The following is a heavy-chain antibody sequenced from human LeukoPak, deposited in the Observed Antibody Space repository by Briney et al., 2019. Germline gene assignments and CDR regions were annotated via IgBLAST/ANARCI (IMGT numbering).Heavy chain of an antibody. J-gene: IGHJ4*02. Sequence: NPSETLSLTCTVSGGSISSSSYYWGWIRQPPGKGLEWIGSIYYSGSTYYNPSLKSRVTISVDRSKNQFSLKLSSVTAADTAVYYCARETMATINLIDYWGQGTLVTVSS. CDR1: GGSISSSSYY. V-gene: IGHV4-39*07. D-gene: IGHD5-12*01. CDR2: IYYSGST. CDR3: ARETMATINLIDY.